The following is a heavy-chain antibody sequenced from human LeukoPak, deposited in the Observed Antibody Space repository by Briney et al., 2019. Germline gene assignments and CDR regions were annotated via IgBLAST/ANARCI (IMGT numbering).Heavy chain of an antibody. Sequence: GGSLRLSCATSGVTFRSYGMHWVRQAPGKGLEWVAVISNDESNKNHADSVKGRFTISRDNSKNTIYLQMNSLRADDTAVYYCARDSQWFGSGTYLDCWGQGTLVTLSS. CDR1: GVTFRSYG. J-gene: IGHJ4*02. D-gene: IGHD3-10*01. V-gene: IGHV3-30*03. CDR3: ARDSQWFGSGTYLDC. CDR2: ISNDESNK.